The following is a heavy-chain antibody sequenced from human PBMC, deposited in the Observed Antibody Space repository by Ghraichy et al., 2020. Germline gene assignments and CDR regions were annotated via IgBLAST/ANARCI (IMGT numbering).Heavy chain of an antibody. V-gene: IGHV3-23*01. CDR3: ARSGARVVTALPEF. CDR1: GFPFSNNA. CDR2: ISAGGDTT. J-gene: IGHJ4*02. D-gene: IGHD2-21*02. Sequence: GGSLRLSCAASGFPFSNNAMNWVRQAPGKGLEWVSIISAGGDTTYYASSVEGRFTISRDNAKNSLYLQMNSLRAEDTAVYYCARSGARVVTALPEFWGQGTLVTVSS.